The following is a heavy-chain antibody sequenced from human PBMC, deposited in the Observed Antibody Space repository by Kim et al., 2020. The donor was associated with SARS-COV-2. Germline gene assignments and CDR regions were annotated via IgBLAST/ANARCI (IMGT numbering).Heavy chain of an antibody. V-gene: IGHV4-31*03. CDR3: ARDPYMITFGGVIGMGAFDI. CDR1: GGSISSGGYY. J-gene: IGHJ3*02. D-gene: IGHD3-16*02. Sequence: SETLSLTCTVSGGSISSGGYYWSWIRQHPGKGLEWIGYIYYSGSTYYNPSLKSRVTISVDTSKNQFSLKLSSVTAADTAVYYCARDPYMITFGGVIGMGAFDIWGQGTMVTVSS. CDR2: IYYSGST.